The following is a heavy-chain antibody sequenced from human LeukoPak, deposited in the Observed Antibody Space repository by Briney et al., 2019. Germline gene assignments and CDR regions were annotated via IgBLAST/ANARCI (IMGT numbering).Heavy chain of an antibody. CDR2: IKQDGSEK. V-gene: IGHV3-7*01. J-gene: IGHJ6*02. D-gene: IGHD3-10*01. CDR1: GFTFSSYG. Sequence: GGSLRLSCAASGFTFSSYGMDWVRQVPGKGLEWVANIKQDGSEKYYVDSVKGRFTISRDNAKNSLYLQMNSLRAEDTAVYYCAKRSRRLTIVRGVPREDVWGQGTTVTVSS. CDR3: AKRSRRLTIVRGVPREDV.